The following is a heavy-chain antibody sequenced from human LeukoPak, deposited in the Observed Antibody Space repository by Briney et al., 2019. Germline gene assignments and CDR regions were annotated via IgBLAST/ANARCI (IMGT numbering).Heavy chain of an antibody. CDR1: GGSISSSYYY. J-gene: IGHJ4*02. V-gene: IGHV4-39*01. Sequence: SETLSLTCTVSGGSISSSYYYWGWIRQPPGKGLEWIGSIYYSGSTYYNPSLKSRVTISVDTSKNQFSLKLSSVTAADTAVYCCARQGYSYGGTDYWGQGTLVTVSS. D-gene: IGHD5-18*01. CDR3: ARQGYSYGGTDY. CDR2: IYYSGST.